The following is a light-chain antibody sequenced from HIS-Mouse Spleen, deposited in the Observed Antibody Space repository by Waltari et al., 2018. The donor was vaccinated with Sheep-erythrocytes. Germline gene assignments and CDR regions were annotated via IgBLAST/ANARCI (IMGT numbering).Light chain of an antibody. CDR1: QSISSW. Sequence: DIQMTQSPSTLSASVGDRVTITCRASQSISSWLAWYQQKPGKAPKLRIYKASSLESGVPTRCSGSGSGTEFTLTVSILQPDDFATYYCQQYNSYSRTFGQGTKLEIK. CDR3: QQYNSYSRT. CDR2: KAS. J-gene: IGKJ2*01. V-gene: IGKV1-5*03.